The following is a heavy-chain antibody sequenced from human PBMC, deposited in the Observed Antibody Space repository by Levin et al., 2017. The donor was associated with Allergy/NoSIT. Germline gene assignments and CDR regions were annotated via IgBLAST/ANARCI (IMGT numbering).Heavy chain of an antibody. D-gene: IGHD5-18*01. Sequence: GGSLRLSCAASGFTFSSYGMNWVRQAPGKGLQWVAVISFDGGNKYYADSVKGRFTISRDNSEHTLYLQMNSLRAEDTAVYYCATVRIQLWDAFDIWGQGTMVTVSS. J-gene: IGHJ3*02. CDR2: ISFDGGNK. CDR3: ATVRIQLWDAFDI. CDR1: GFTFSSYG. V-gene: IGHV3-30*03.